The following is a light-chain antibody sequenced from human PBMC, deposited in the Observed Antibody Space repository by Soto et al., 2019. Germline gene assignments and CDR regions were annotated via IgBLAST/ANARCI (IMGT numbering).Light chain of an antibody. CDR1: QSIGRF. CDR3: QQCYMGWT. V-gene: IGKV1-5*01. J-gene: IGKJ1*01. CDR2: DAS. Sequence: DIQMTQSPSTLSAFVGDRVTITCRASQSIGRFLAWYQHQPGKAPKLLIYDASTLESGVPSRFSGTGSGTEFTFSITSLQPEDFGTYYCQQCYMGWTFGQGTKVDFK.